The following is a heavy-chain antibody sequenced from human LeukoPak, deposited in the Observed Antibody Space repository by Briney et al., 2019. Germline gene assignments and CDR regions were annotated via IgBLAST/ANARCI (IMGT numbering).Heavy chain of an antibody. CDR3: ARGQTTVTN. V-gene: IGHV3-7*03. CDR2: IKQDGSEK. Sequence: GGSLRLSCAASGFTFSSYWMSWVRQAPGKGLEWVANIKQDGSEKYYVDSVKGRFTISRANAKNSLYLQMNSLRAEGTAVYFWARGQTTVTNWGQGTLVTVSS. J-gene: IGHJ4*02. D-gene: IGHD4-17*01. CDR1: GFTFSSYW.